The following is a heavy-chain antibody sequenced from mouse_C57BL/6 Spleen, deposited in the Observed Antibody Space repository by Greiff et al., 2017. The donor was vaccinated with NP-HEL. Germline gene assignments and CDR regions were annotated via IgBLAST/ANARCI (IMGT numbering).Heavy chain of an antibody. CDR3: DPYEYGCSYRLAY. V-gene: IGHV1-42*01. D-gene: IGHD1-1*01. CDR1: GYSFTGYY. Sequence: EVQLQQSGPELVKPGASVKISCKASGYSFTGYYMNWVKQSPEKSLEWIGEINPSTGGTTYNQKFKAKATLTVDKSSSTAYMQLKSLTSEDSAVYYCDPYEYGCSYRLAYWGQGTLVTVSA. CDR2: INPSTGGT. J-gene: IGHJ3*01.